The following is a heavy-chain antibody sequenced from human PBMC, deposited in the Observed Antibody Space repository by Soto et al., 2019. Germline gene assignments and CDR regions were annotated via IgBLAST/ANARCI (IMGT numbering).Heavy chain of an antibody. V-gene: IGHV1-46*01. CDR2: INPSGGGT. D-gene: IGHD6-13*01. CDR1: GYTFTTYY. Sequence: QVQLMQSGAEVKKPGASVKVSCKASGYTFTTYYMHWVRQAPGQGLEWMGIINPSGGGTNYAQKLQDRDTMTRDTSTSTVNMQLSSLRSEDTAVYYCAREDRGQQLPRNFDYWGQGTLLTVSS. J-gene: IGHJ4*02. CDR3: AREDRGQQLPRNFDY.